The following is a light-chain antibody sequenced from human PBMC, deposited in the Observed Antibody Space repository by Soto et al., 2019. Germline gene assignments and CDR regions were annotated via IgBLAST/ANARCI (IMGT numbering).Light chain of an antibody. CDR3: QQYGSSLFT. J-gene: IGKJ3*01. V-gene: IGKV3-20*01. Sequence: EIVMTQSPATLSVSPGERATLSCRASQSVSSNLAWYQQKPGQAPRLLIYGGSSRAAGIPDRFGGSGSGTDFTLTISSLEPEDFAVYYCQQYGSSLFTFGPGTKVDIK. CDR1: QSVSSN. CDR2: GGS.